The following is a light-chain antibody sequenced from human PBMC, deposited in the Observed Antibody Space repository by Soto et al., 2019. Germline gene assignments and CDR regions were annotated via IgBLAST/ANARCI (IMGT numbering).Light chain of an antibody. Sequence: DIQMTQSPSTLSASVGDRVTITCRASQSISTWLAWYQQKPGKAPKLLIYKSSNLDGGVPSRFSGSGSVTEFNITISILQPDDFATYYCQQYNTYPLTFGGGTTVEIK. J-gene: IGKJ4*01. V-gene: IGKV1-5*03. CDR1: QSISTW. CDR3: QQYNTYPLT. CDR2: KSS.